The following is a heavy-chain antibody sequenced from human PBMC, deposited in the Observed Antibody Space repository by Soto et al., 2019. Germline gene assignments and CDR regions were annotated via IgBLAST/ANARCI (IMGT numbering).Heavy chain of an antibody. CDR3: AFRDCSSTSCYDSDY. Sequence: QVQLVQSGAEVKKPGSSVKVSCKASGGTFSSYTISWVRQAPGQGLEWMGRIIPILGIANYAQKFQGRVTITAYKSTSTAYMDLTSLRSEVTAVYYCAFRDCSSTSCYDSDYWGQGTLVTVSS. D-gene: IGHD2-2*01. CDR2: IIPILGIA. CDR1: GGTFSSYT. V-gene: IGHV1-69*02. J-gene: IGHJ4*02.